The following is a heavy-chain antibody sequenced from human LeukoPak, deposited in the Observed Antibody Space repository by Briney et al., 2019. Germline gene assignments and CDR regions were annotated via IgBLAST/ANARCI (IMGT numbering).Heavy chain of an antibody. V-gene: IGHV3-23*01. D-gene: IGHD4-17*01. CDR2: ISGSGGST. CDR1: GFTFSSYA. CDR3: AKYLSYGDQDYYYYGMDV. Sequence: ARGSLRLSCAASGFTFSSYAMSWVRQAPGKGLEWVSAISGSGGSTYYADSVKGRFTISRDNSKNTLYLQMNSLRAEDTAVYYCAKYLSYGDQDYYYYGMDVWGQGTTVTVSS. J-gene: IGHJ6*02.